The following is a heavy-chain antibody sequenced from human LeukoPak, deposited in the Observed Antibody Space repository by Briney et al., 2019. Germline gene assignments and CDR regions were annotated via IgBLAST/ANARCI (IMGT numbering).Heavy chain of an antibody. Sequence: GGSLRLSCTASGFTFSNFWMGWVRQAPGKGLEWVANIKQDETEKFYLGSVKGRFTISRDNAKNSLYLQMNSLRVEDTAIYYCARDKSAGADTGSSFYYWGQGALVTVSS. CDR2: IKQDETEK. CDR3: ARDKSAGADTGSSFYY. V-gene: IGHV3-7*03. J-gene: IGHJ4*02. CDR1: GFTFSNFW. D-gene: IGHD3-10*01.